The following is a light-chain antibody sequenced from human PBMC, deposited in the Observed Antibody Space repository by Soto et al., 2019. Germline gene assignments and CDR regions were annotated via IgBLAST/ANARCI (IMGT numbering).Light chain of an antibody. CDR2: GAS. CDR3: QQYDSSPWT. V-gene: IGKV3-20*01. CDR1: QSVGSSY. J-gene: IGKJ1*01. Sequence: EIVLTQSPGTLSLSPGERATLSCRASQSVGSSYLAWDQQKPGQAPRLLIYGASSRHTGIPDRFSGSGSGTDFTLTISRLEPEDFAVYYCQQYDSSPWTFGQGTKVEIK.